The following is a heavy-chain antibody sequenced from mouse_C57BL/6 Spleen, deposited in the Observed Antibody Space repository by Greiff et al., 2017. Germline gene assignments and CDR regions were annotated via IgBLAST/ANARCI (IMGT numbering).Heavy chain of an antibody. V-gene: IGHV1-52*01. CDR3: ARGHYGNQYYLDD. Sequence: QVQLQQPGAELVRPGSSVKLSCKASGYTFPSYWMPWVTQRPIQGLAWIGNIDPSDRATHSTPKFKAKATLTVDKPSSTAYLQRSSLTAEDAAVYYGARGHYGNQYYLDDWGQGTTLTVSS. CDR1: GYTFPSYW. CDR2: IDPSDRAT. J-gene: IGHJ2*01. D-gene: IGHD2-1*01.